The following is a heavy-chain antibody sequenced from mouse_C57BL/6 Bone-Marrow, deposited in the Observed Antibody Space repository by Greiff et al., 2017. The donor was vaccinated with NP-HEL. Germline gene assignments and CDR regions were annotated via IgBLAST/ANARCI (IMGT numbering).Heavy chain of an antibody. J-gene: IGHJ4*01. CDR3: ARPLPYAMDY. V-gene: IGHV1-64*01. D-gene: IGHD5-5*01. CDR2: IHPNSGST. Sequence: QVHVKQSGAELVKPGASVKLSCKASGYTFTSYWMHWVKQRPGQGLEWIGMIHPNSGSTNYNEKFKSKATLTVDKSSSTAYMQLSSLTSEDSAVYYCARPLPYAMDYWGQGTSVTVSS. CDR1: GYTFTSYW.